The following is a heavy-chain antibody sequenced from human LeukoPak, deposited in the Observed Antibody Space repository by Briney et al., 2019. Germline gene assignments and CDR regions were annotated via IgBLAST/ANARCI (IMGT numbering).Heavy chain of an antibody. CDR3: ARGRASPVFEY. CDR2: INPNSGGA. V-gene: IGHV1-2*02. J-gene: IGHJ4*02. CDR1: GYTFTDYS. Sequence: VASVKVSCKTSGYTFTDYSMHWVRQAPGQGLEWMGWINPNSGGADYVQKFQGRVTVTRDTSINTAYMELSSLKSDDTAVYHCARGRASPVFEYWGQGTLVTVSS.